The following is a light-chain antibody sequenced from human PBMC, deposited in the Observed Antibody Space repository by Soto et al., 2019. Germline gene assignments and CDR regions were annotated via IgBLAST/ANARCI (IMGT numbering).Light chain of an antibody. J-gene: IGKJ2*01. Sequence: DIQMTQSPSTLSASIGDRVTITCRASQTINGRLAWYQQKPGRPPKLLIYDVSFLESGAPSRVSGSGSGTDFTLTISSLRPDDFATFYCQQYKVYPYTFGQGSRLDIQ. CDR2: DVS. V-gene: IGKV1-5*01. CDR3: QQYKVYPYT. CDR1: QTINGR.